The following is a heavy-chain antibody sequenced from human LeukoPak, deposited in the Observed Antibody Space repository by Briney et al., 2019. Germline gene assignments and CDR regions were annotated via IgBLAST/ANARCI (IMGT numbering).Heavy chain of an antibody. J-gene: IGHJ3*02. CDR2: INDGGGT. D-gene: IGHD3-10*01. CDR3: ARVGSYGSGSYYKTDAFDI. Sequence: PSETLFLSCVFYGGSSSGYYWSWIRQPPEKGLEWVVEINDGGGTTYNPSLKSRVTISVDTSKNQFSLKLSSVNAADTAVYYCARVGSYGSGSYYKTDAFDIWGQGTMVTVSS. CDR1: GGSSSGYY. V-gene: IGHV4-34*01.